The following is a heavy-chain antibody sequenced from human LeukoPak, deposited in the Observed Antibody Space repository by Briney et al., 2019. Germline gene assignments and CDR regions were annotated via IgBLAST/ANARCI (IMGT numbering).Heavy chain of an antibody. CDR2: ISWNSGSI. CDR3: AKVRVPAATLTSDYFDY. D-gene: IGHD2-2*01. CDR1: GFTFDDYA. V-gene: IGHV3-9*01. J-gene: IGHJ4*02. Sequence: GRSLRLSCAASGFTFDDYAMHWVRQAPGKGLEWVSGISWNSGSIGYADSVKGRFTISSDNAKNSLYLQMNSLRAKETALYYCAKVRVPAATLTSDYFDYWGQGTLVTVSS.